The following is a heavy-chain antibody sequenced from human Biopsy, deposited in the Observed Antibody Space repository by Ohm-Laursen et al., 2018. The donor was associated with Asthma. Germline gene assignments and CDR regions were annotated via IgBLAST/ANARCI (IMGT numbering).Heavy chain of an antibody. D-gene: IGHD5-12*01. V-gene: IGHV1-69*13. CDR2: LIPVLGTP. CDR3: ARGYSGSDRIVYYYSGLEV. J-gene: IGHJ6*02. CDR1: GDSFSNYA. Sequence: ASVKVSCKASGDSFSNYAISWVRQAPGQGLEWMGGLIPVLGTPDHAQMFEGRVTITADESTSTAYMELSSLSSEDMAVYYCARGYSGSDRIVYYYSGLEVWGQGTTVTVSS.